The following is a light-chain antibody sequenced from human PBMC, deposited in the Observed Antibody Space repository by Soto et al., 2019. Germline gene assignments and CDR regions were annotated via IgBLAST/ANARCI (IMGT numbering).Light chain of an antibody. CDR1: PGIINY. V-gene: IGKV1-27*01. CDR2: AAS. J-gene: IGKJ5*01. Sequence: IQITHSPSSLSASVGDRVTITCRASPGIINYLAWYQQKPGKVPKLLIYAASTLQSGVPSRFSGSGSGTEFTLTISSLQPEDVATYYCQKYNSAPLTFGQGRRLEVK. CDR3: QKYNSAPLT.